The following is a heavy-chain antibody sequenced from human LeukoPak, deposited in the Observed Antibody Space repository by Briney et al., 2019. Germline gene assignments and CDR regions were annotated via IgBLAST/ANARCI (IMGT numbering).Heavy chain of an antibody. CDR2: ISSSSSYI. CDR3: ASYDYGFDY. Sequence: PGGSLTLSCAASGFTFSSYAMSWVRQAPGKGLEWVSSISSSSSYIYYADSVKGRFTISRDNAKNSLYLQMNSLRAEDTAVYYCASYDYGFDYWGQGTLVTVSS. D-gene: IGHD4-17*01. CDR1: GFTFSSYA. V-gene: IGHV3-21*01. J-gene: IGHJ4*02.